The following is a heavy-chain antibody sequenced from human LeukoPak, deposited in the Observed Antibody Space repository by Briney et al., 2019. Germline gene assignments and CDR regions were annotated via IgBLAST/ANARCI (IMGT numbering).Heavy chain of an antibody. CDR2: ISHDRNEK. J-gene: IGHJ4*02. Sequence: GGSLRLSCAASGFSFSSYAIHWVRQAPGEGLECMAVISHDRNEKYYADSVKGRFTISRDNSKNTLYLQMNGPRGEDTAVYYCARDDGDGYNSLDYWGQGTLVIVSS. CDR3: ARDDGDGYNSLDY. CDR1: GFSFSSYA. D-gene: IGHD5-24*01. V-gene: IGHV3-30*04.